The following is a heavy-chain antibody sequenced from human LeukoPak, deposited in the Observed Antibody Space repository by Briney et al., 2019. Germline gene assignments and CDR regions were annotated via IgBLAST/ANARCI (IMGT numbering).Heavy chain of an antibody. CDR3: ARDGSAYYYDSSGSHDVFDI. D-gene: IGHD3-22*01. V-gene: IGHV4-59*01. CDR2: IYYSGST. J-gene: IGHJ3*02. Sequence: SETLSLTCTVSGGSISSYYWSWIRQPPGKGLEWIGYIYYSGSTNYNPSLKSRVTISVDTSKNQFSLKLSSVTAADTAVYYCARDGSAYYYDSSGSHDVFDIWGQGTMVTVSS. CDR1: GGSISSYY.